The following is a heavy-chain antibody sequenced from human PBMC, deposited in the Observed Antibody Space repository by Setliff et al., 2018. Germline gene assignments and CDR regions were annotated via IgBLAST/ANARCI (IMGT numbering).Heavy chain of an antibody. V-gene: IGHV3-7*01. J-gene: IGHJ3*02. Sequence: HPGGSLRLSCAASGFDFKTHWMDWARQAPGKGLEWVANIKEDGSEKYYVDSVKGRFTISRDNAKNSLYLQMNSLRAEDTAVYYCARVSQWLLHAFDIWGQGTMVTVSS. D-gene: IGHD1-26*01. CDR3: ARVSQWLLHAFDI. CDR2: IKEDGSEK. CDR1: GFDFKTHW.